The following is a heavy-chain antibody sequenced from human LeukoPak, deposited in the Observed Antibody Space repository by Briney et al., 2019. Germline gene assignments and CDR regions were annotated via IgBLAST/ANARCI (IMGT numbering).Heavy chain of an antibody. Sequence: TSETLSLTCTVSGNSISSGDNYWSWIRQPAGKGLEWIGRIYTSGSTNYNPSLKSRVTISGDTSKNQFSLRLSSVTAADTAVYYCAREGGVGATTNWFDPWGQGTLVTVSS. D-gene: IGHD1-26*01. V-gene: IGHV4-61*02. CDR3: AREGGVGATTNWFDP. J-gene: IGHJ5*02. CDR2: IYTSGST. CDR1: GNSISSGDNY.